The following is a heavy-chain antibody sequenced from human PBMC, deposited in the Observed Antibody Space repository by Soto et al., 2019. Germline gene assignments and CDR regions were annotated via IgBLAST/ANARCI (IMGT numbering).Heavy chain of an antibody. CDR2: IYYSRST. CDR3: AREPSI. J-gene: IGHJ4*02. Sequence: QVQLKESGPGLVKPSQTLSLTCTVSGGSISSGGYFWNWLRQQPGKGLEWIGYIYYSRSTYYTPSLKSRVTISVDTSKNHFSLKLTSLTAAATAVYYCAREPSIWGQRTLVTVSS. CDR1: GGSISSGGYF. V-gene: IGHV4-31*03.